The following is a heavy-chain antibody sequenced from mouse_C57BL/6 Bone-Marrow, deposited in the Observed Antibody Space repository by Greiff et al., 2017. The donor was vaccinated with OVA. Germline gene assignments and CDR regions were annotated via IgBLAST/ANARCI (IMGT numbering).Heavy chain of an antibody. J-gene: IGHJ4*01. V-gene: IGHV1-15*01. CDR1: GYTFTDYE. Sequence: QVQLQQSGAELVRPGASVTLSCKASGYTFTDYEMHWVKQTPVHGLEWIGAIDPETGGTSYNQKFKGKAILTADKSSSTAYMELRSLTSEDSAVYYCTSGYRNYYDLDYWGKGTSVTVSS. D-gene: IGHD2-1*01. CDR2: IDPETGGT. CDR3: TSGYRNYYDLDY.